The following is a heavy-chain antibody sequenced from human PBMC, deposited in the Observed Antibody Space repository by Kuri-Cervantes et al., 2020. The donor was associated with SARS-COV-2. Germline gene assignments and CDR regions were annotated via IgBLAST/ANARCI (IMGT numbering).Heavy chain of an antibody. V-gene: IGHV3-33*01. CDR1: GFTFSSYG. CDR2: IWYDGSNK. D-gene: IGHD3-3*01. CDR3: AREVTIFGVVYYGMDV. Sequence: GESLKISCAASGFTFSSYGMHWVRQAPGKGLEWVAVIWYDGSNKYYADSVKGRFTISRDNSKNTLYLQMNSLRAEDTAVYYCAREVTIFGVVYYGMDVWGQGTTVTVSS. J-gene: IGHJ6*02.